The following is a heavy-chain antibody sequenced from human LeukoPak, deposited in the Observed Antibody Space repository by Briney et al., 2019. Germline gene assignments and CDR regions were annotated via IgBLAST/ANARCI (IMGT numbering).Heavy chain of an antibody. CDR2: IYYSGST. Sequence: PSQTLSLTCTVSGGSISSGGYYWSWIRQHPGKGLEWIGYIYYSGSTNYNPSLKSRVIISVDTSKNQFSLKLSSVTAADTAVYYCARGVNIVGTTRRRPSSGRTYFDYWGQGTLVTVSS. D-gene: IGHD3-22*01. CDR3: ARGVNIVGTTRRRPSSGRTYFDY. V-gene: IGHV4-31*03. CDR1: GGSISSGGYY. J-gene: IGHJ4*02.